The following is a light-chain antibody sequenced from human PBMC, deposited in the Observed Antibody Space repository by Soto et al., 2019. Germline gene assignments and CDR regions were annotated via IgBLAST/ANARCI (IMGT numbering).Light chain of an antibody. J-gene: IGLJ1*01. CDR3: SSYTSSSTYV. CDR2: DVR. CDR1: SSDLGGYNY. Sequence: QSVLTQPASVSGSPGQSITISCTGTSSDLGGYNYVSWYQQHPGKAPKLMIYDVRDRPSGVSNRFSGSKSGNTASLTISGLQAEDEADYYCSSYTSSSTYVFGPGTKLTVL. V-gene: IGLV2-14*01.